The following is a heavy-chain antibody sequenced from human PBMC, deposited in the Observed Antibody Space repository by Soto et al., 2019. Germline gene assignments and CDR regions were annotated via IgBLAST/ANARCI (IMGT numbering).Heavy chain of an antibody. V-gene: IGHV3-74*03. CDR1: GFTFGDYW. J-gene: IGHJ4*02. CDR3: ATAEVDY. Sequence: GGSLRLSCAASGFTFGDYWLHWVRQPPGKGPEWVSRMTGDGRTTQYADSVKGRFTASRDNAKSTLYLQMNSLRAEDTAVYYCATAEVDYWGPGTLVTVSS. CDR2: MTGDGRTT.